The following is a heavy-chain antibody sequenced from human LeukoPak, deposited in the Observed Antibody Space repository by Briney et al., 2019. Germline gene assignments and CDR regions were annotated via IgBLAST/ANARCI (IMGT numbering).Heavy chain of an antibody. CDR2: IHPSNGGT. CDR3: ARGGYYLYVDS. D-gene: IGHD2/OR15-2a*01. V-gene: IGHV1-2*02. CDR1: GYTFTGSY. J-gene: IGHJ4*02. Sequence: ASVRVSCKASGYTFTGSYMHWVRQAPGQGLEWMGWIHPSNGGTNYAPKFQGRVTMNRHTSISTAYMELISLRSDDTAVYYCARGGYYLYVDSWGQGTLVTVSS.